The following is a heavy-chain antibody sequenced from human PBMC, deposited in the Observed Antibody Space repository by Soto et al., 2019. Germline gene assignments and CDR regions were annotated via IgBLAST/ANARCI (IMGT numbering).Heavy chain of an antibody. CDR1: GFTFSSYS. V-gene: IGHV3-48*01. CDR3: ARDLYGDYTNWFDP. CDR2: ISSSSSTI. J-gene: IGHJ5*02. Sequence: GGSLRLSCAASGFTFSSYSMNWVRQAPGKGLEWVSYISSSSSTIYYADSVKGRFTISRDNAKNSLYLQMNSLRAEDTAVYYCARDLYGDYTNWFDPWGQGTLVTVSS. D-gene: IGHD4-17*01.